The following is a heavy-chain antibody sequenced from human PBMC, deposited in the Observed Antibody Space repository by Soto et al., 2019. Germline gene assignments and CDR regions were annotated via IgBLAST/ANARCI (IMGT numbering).Heavy chain of an antibody. CDR2: TFPIFGTA. J-gene: IGHJ6*02. CDR1: GGTFSSYA. CDR3: ATVDISTWIDGMDV. D-gene: IGHD6-13*01. Sequence: QVQLVQSGAEVKKPGSSVKVSCKASGGTFSSYAISWVRQAPGQGLEWMGGTFPIFGTANYAQKFQGRVTIAADKSTSTADMEMSSLRSEDTAVYYCATVDISTWIDGMDVWGQGTTVTVSS. V-gene: IGHV1-69*06.